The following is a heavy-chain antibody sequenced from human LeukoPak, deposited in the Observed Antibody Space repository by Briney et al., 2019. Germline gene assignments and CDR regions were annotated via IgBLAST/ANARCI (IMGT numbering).Heavy chain of an antibody. J-gene: IGHJ4*02. CDR1: GFTFSSYG. D-gene: IGHD6-19*01. V-gene: IGHV3-23*01. CDR3: ATDLTYSSGWRDY. Sequence: GGSLRLSCAASGFTFSSYGMHWVRQAPGKGLEWVSAISGSGGSTYYADSVKGRFTISRDNSKNTLYLQMNSLRAEDTAVYYCATDLTYSSGWRDYWGQGTLVTVSP. CDR2: ISGSGGST.